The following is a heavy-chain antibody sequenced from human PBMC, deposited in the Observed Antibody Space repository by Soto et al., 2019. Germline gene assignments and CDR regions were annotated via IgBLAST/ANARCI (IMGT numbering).Heavy chain of an antibody. CDR2: VSDSGGST. Sequence: GGSLRLSCAASGFTFSTYGMSWVRQSPGKGLEWVSGVSDSGGSTYYADSVKGRFTISRDNSKNTLYLQMNSLRGEDTAVYYCAQRGGSGYYGAFDYWGQGSLVTVSS. CDR1: GFTFSTYG. J-gene: IGHJ4*02. D-gene: IGHD3-22*01. V-gene: IGHV3-23*01. CDR3: AQRGGSGYYGAFDY.